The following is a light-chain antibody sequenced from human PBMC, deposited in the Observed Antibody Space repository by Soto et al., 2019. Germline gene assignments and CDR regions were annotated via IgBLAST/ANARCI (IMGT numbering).Light chain of an antibody. CDR3: TSYTSTNSYVS. J-gene: IGLJ2*01. CDR1: STDVGGHYY. Sequence: QSVLTQPASVSGSPGQSITISCTGTSTDVGGHYYVSWYQQHPGKAPKLIIYDVTDRPSGVSHSFSGSKSGNTASLTISGLQAEDEADYYCTSYTSTNSYVSVGGGTKLTVL. CDR2: DVT. V-gene: IGLV2-14*03.